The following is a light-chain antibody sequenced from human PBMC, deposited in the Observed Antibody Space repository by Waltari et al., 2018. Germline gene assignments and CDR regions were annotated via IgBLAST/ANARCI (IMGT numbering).Light chain of an antibody. V-gene: IGKV2-28*01. J-gene: IGKJ5*01. CDR3: MQCLQIPDT. CDR1: QSLLHSNGYNY. Sequence: DIVIPQSPLSLPVNPGEPASISCRSSQSLLHSNGYNYLDWYVKKPGQSPQLLIYVASNRASGVPDRFIGSGSGTDYTLKISRVEAEDVGIYYCMQCLQIPDTFGQGTRLEIK. CDR2: VAS.